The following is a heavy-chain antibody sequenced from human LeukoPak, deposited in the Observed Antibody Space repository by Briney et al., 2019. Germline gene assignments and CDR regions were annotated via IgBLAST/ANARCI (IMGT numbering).Heavy chain of an antibody. Sequence: PGGSLRLSCAASGFTFSSYGMHWARQAPGKGLEWVAFIRYDGSNKYYADSVKGRFTITRDNSKNTLYLQMNSLRAEDTAVYYCAKDGHYYGSGSYFDYWGQGTLVTVSS. J-gene: IGHJ4*02. CDR2: IRYDGSNK. CDR1: GFTFSSYG. D-gene: IGHD3-10*01. CDR3: AKDGHYYGSGSYFDY. V-gene: IGHV3-30*02.